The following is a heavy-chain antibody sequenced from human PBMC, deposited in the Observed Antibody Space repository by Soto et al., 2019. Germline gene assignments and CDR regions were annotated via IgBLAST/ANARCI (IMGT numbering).Heavy chain of an antibody. J-gene: IGHJ6*02. CDR3: ASGVVVPYYYGMDV. CDR2: IIPIFGTA. CDR1: GGTFSSYA. Sequence: SVKVSCKASGGTFSSYAISWVRQAPGQGLEWMGGIIPIFGTANYAQKFQGRVTITADESTSTAYMELSSLRSEDTAVYYCASGVVVPYYYGMDVWGQGTTVTVSS. D-gene: IGHD3-22*01. V-gene: IGHV1-69*13.